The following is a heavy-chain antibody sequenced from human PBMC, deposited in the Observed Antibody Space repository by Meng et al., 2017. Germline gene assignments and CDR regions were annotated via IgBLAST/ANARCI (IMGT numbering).Heavy chain of an antibody. J-gene: IGHJ4*02. D-gene: IGHD3-22*01. V-gene: IGHV3-21*01. Sequence: GESLKISCAASGFTFSSYSMNWVRQAPGKGLEWVSSISSSSSYIYYADSVKGRFTISRDNAKNSLYLQMNSLRAEDTAVYYCARDDPTYYYDSSGYYYRGQGTLVTVSS. CDR1: GFTFSSYS. CDR2: ISSSSSYI. CDR3: ARDDPTYYYDSSGYYY.